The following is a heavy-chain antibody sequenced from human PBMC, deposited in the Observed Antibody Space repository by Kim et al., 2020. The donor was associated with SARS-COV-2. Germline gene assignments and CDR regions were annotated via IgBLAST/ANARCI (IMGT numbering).Heavy chain of an antibody. Sequence: ASVKVSCKASGYTFTSYYMHWVRQAPGQGLEWMGIINPSGGSTSYAQKFQGRVTMTRDTSTSTVYMELSSLRSEDTAVYYCAREDYYDSSGYYPGRYYYYGMDVWGQGTTVTVSS. CDR1: GYTFTSYY. CDR2: INPSGGST. J-gene: IGHJ6*02. D-gene: IGHD3-22*01. CDR3: AREDYYDSSGYYPGRYYYYGMDV. V-gene: IGHV1-46*01.